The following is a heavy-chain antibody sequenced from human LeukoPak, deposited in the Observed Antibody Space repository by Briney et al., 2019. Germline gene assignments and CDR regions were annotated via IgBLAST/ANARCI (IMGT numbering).Heavy chain of an antibody. Sequence: ASVKVSCKASGYTFTGYYMHWVRQAPGQGLEWMGGIIPLFGTANYAQKFQGRVTITADKSTSTASMELSSLRSEDTAVYYCASTCGSCFYYYMDVWGKGTTVTISS. V-gene: IGHV1-69*06. CDR3: ASTCGSCFYYYMDV. J-gene: IGHJ6*03. D-gene: IGHD2-15*01. CDR2: IIPLFGTA. CDR1: GYTFTGYY.